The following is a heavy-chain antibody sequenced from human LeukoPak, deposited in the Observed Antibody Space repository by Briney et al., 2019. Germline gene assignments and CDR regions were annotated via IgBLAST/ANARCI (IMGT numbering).Heavy chain of an antibody. CDR1: GGSFSSTSYY. J-gene: IGHJ6*02. Sequence: SETLSLTSTVSGGSFSSTSYYWNWIRQPPGKGLEWIGSIHYSGDTSYNPSLNSRITISVDTSKNQFSLKLSSVTATDTAVYYCARQTCSGGSCFLFYSGMDVWGQGTTVTVSS. D-gene: IGHD2-15*01. V-gene: IGHV4-39*01. CDR2: IHYSGDT. CDR3: ARQTCSGGSCFLFYSGMDV.